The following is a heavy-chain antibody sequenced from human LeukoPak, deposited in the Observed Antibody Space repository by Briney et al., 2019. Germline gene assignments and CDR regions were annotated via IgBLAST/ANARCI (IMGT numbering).Heavy chain of an antibody. CDR3: ASSRTVTPFDY. Sequence: PSETRSLTCTVSGGSVSSLYCSWIRQPPGKGLEWIGYIYSSGSTNYNPSLKSRVTISVDTSKNQFSLKLSSVTAADTALYYCASSRTVTPFDYWGQGTLVTASS. V-gene: IGHV4-59*02. D-gene: IGHD3-10*01. CDR2: IYSSGST. CDR1: GGSVSSLY. J-gene: IGHJ4*02.